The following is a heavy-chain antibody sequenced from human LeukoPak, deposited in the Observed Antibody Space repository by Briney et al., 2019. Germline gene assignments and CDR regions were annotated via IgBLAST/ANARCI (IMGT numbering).Heavy chain of an antibody. V-gene: IGHV4-34*01. CDR2: INHSGST. J-gene: IGHJ6*02. D-gene: IGHD3-10*01. CDR3: AGGYYFYYGMDV. Sequence: PSETLSLTCAVYGGSFSGYYWSWIRQPPGKGLEWIGEINHSGSTNYNPSLKSRVTISVDTSKNQFSLKLSSVTAADTAVYYCAGGYYFYYGMDVWGQGTTVTVSS. CDR1: GGSFSGYY.